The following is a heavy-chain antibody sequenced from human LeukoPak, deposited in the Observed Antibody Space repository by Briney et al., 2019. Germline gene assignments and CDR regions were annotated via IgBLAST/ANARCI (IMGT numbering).Heavy chain of an antibody. CDR3: AREPAQIYAFDI. CDR1: GFNFSDYY. CDR2: ISSSGSTI. Sequence: GGSLRLSCAASGFNFSDYYMSWICLAPGKGLEWVSYISSSGSTIYYADSVKGRFTISRDNAKNSLYLQMNSLRAEDTAVYYCAREPAQIYAFDIWGQGTMVTVSS. J-gene: IGHJ3*02. V-gene: IGHV3-11*04. D-gene: IGHD1-14*01.